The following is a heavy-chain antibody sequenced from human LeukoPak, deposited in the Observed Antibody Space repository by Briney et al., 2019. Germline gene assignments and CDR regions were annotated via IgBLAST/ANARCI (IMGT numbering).Heavy chain of an antibody. CDR1: GFSVSNND. D-gene: IGHD6-19*01. J-gene: IGHJ4*02. V-gene: IGHV3-23*01. CDR2: ISGSGGST. CDR3: AKDNAYSSGWLYYFDY. Sequence: PGGSLRLSCAASGFSVSNNDMSWVRQAPGKGLEWVSAISGSGGSTYYADSVKGRFTISRDNSKNTLYLQMNSLRAEDTAVYYCAKDNAYSSGWLYYFDYWGQGTLVTVSS.